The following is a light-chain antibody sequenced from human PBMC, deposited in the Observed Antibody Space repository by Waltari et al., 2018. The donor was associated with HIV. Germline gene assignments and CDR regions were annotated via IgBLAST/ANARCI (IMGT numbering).Light chain of an antibody. CDR3: ASFTGDHTLV. J-gene: IGLJ3*02. CDR2: DVD. V-gene: IGLV2-14*01. CDR1: DSDVGLYNV. Sequence: SAVTQPASVPGLRGQWLISSCPGDDSDVGLYNVVSWYQHHPGTLPTLILCDVDRRASGISDLFSGSMSGHTASLNISGLRAEDEADYYCASFTGDHTLVFGGGTKVTVL.